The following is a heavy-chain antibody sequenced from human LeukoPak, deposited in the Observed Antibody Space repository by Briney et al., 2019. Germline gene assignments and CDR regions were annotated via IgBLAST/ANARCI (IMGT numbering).Heavy chain of an antibody. Sequence: SETLSLTCTVSGVSLSSDFWSWLRQPPGKGLEVIGHIYYTGTNYYNPSLNSRVTFSLDTSKNQFSLRLTSVTAADTAVYYCARFSSGCSTASCYLTYWGQGTLVTVSS. J-gene: IGHJ4*02. V-gene: IGHV4-59*01. CDR2: IYYTGTN. D-gene: IGHD2-2*01. CDR3: ARFSSGCSTASCYLTY. CDR1: GVSLSSDF.